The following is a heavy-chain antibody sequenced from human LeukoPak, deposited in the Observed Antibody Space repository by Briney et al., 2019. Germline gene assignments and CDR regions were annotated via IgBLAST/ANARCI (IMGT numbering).Heavy chain of an antibody. V-gene: IGHV3-21*01. CDR2: ISSSSSYI. CDR1: GFTFSSYE. CDR3: ARGYQLLSYYFDY. J-gene: IGHJ4*02. D-gene: IGHD2-2*01. Sequence: GGSLRLSCAASGFTFSSYEMNWVRQAPGKGLEWVSSISSSSSYIYYADSVKGRFTISRDNAKNSLYLQMNSLRAEDTAVYYCARGYQLLSYYFDYWGQGTLVTVSS.